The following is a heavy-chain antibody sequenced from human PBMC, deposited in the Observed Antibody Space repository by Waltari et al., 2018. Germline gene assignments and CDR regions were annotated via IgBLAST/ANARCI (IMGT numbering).Heavy chain of an antibody. CDR3: ARGQSLGYSYGYYYYYGMDV. V-gene: IGHV4-34*01. J-gene: IGHJ6*02. CDR1: GGSFSGYY. D-gene: IGHD5-18*01. Sequence: QVQLQQWGAGLLKPSETLSLTCAVYGGSFSGYYWSWIRQPPGKGREWIGEINHSGSTNYNPSLKSRVTISVDTSKNQFSLKLSSVTAADTAVYYCARGQSLGYSYGYYYYYGMDVWGQGTTVTVSS. CDR2: INHSGST.